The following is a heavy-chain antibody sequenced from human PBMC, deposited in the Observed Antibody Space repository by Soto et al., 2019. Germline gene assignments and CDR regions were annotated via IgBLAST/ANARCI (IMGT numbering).Heavy chain of an antibody. CDR2: ISYYGSNK. CDR3: ARDEDRNYYYGMDV. V-gene: IGHV3-30-3*01. Sequence: PGGSLRLSCAASGFTFSSYAMHWVRQAPGKGLEWVAVISYYGSNKYYADSVKGRFTISRDNSKNTLYLQMNSLRAEDTAVYYCARDEDRNYYYGMDVWGQGTTVTVSS. CDR1: GFTFSSYA. J-gene: IGHJ6*02. D-gene: IGHD3-22*01.